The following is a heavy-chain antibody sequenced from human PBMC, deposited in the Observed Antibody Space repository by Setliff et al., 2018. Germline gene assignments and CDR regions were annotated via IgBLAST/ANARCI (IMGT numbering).Heavy chain of an antibody. J-gene: IGHJ6*03. CDR3: ARANVLRFLEWLLSGGDYYYYYYMDV. Sequence: ASVKVSCKASGYTFTSYYMHWVRQAPGQGLEWMGIINPSGGSTSYAQKFQGRVTMTRDTSTSTVYMELSSLRSEDTAVYYCARANVLRFLEWLLSGGDYYYYYYMDVWVKGTTVTVSS. CDR2: INPSGGST. D-gene: IGHD3-3*01. V-gene: IGHV1-46*01. CDR1: GYTFTSYY.